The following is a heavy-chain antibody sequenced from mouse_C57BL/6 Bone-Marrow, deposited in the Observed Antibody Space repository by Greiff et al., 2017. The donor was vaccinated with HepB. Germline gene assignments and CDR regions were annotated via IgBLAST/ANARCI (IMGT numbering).Heavy chain of an antibody. D-gene: IGHD1-1*01. J-gene: IGHJ2*01. CDR3: AAIATVLSC. Sequence: VQLQQPGAELVRPGASVKLSCKASGYTFTSYGISWVKQRAGQGLEWIGDIYPRSGNTYYNEKFKGKATLTADKSSSTAYMELGSLTSEDSAVYFCAAIATVLSCWGQGTTVAVA. V-gene: IGHV1-81*01. CDR1: GYTFTSYG. CDR2: IYPRSGNT.